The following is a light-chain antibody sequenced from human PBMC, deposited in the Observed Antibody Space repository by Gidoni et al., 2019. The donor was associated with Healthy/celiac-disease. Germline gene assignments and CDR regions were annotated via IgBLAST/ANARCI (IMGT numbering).Light chain of an antibody. CDR3: CSYAGSYTFV. CDR1: SSDVGGYNY. J-gene: IGLJ2*01. CDR2: DVS. V-gene: IGLV2-11*01. Sequence: VTISCTGTSSDVGGYNYVSWYQQHPGKAPKLMIYDVSKRPSGVPDRFSGSKSGNTASLTISGLQAEDEADYYCCSYAGSYTFVFGGGTKLTVL.